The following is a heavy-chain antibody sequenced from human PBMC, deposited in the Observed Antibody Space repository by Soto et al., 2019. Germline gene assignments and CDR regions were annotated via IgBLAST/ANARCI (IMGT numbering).Heavy chain of an antibody. CDR1: GFTFSSYE. CDR2: ISSSGSTV. V-gene: IGHV3-48*03. D-gene: IGHD3-22*01. CDR3: ARPSEDYDSSGYGY. J-gene: IGHJ4*02. Sequence: GGSLRLSCAASGFTFSSYEMNWVRQAPWKGLEWVSYISSSGSTVYYADSVKGRFTISRDNAKNSLYLQMNGLRAEDTAVYYCARPSEDYDSSGYGYLGQVSLVTGSS.